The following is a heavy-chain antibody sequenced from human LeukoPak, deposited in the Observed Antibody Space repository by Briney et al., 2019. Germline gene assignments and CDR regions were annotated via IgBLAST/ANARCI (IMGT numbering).Heavy chain of an antibody. Sequence: GASLRLSCAASGFTFSSYWMSWVRQAPGKGLEWVASIKRDGSVKKYVDSVQDRFTVSTDNTKNSLYLQMNSLRADDTAGYYCARLSGDITVFDLWGQGTLVTVSS. D-gene: IGHD1-20*01. CDR2: IKRDGSVK. J-gene: IGHJ4*02. V-gene: IGHV3-7*01. CDR1: GFTFSSYW. CDR3: ARLSGDITVFDL.